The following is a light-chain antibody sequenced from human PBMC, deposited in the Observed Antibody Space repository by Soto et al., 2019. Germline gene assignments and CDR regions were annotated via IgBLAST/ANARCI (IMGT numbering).Light chain of an antibody. Sequence: EIVMTQSPATLSVSPGERATLSCRASQSVSSNLAWYQQKPGQAPRLLIYAASTRATGFPARFSGSGSGTEFTLTISSLQSEDVAVYYCQQYNDWPRTFGQGTKVEIQ. CDR3: QQYNDWPRT. CDR1: QSVSSN. J-gene: IGKJ1*01. CDR2: AAS. V-gene: IGKV3-15*01.